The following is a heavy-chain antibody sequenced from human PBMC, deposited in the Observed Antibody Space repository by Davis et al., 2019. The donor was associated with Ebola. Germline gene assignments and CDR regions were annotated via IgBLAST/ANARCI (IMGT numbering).Heavy chain of an antibody. V-gene: IGHV3-23*01. CDR1: GFTFSSYA. Sequence: GESLKISCAASGFTFSSYAMSWVRQAPGKGLEWVSTLSGTGGGSTYYADSVKDRFTVSRDDSKNTVFLQMNSLRAEDTAVYYCARGLRYYFGSGKYYPFDYWGQGTLVTVSS. J-gene: IGHJ4*02. D-gene: IGHD3-10*01. CDR3: ARGLRYYFGSGKYYPFDY. CDR2: LSGTGGGST.